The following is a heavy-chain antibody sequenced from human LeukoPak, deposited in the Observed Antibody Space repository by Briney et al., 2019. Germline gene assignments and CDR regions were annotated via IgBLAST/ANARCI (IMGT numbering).Heavy chain of an antibody. Sequence: SETLSLTCTVSGGSISSYYWRWVRQPPGKGLEWIGYIYYSGSTNYNPSLKSRVTISVDTSKNQFSLKLSSVTAADTAVYYCAREYGDYRRGYFDYWGQGTLVTVSS. CDR2: IYYSGST. D-gene: IGHD4-17*01. CDR3: AREYGDYRRGYFDY. V-gene: IGHV4-59*01. CDR1: GGSISSYY. J-gene: IGHJ4*02.